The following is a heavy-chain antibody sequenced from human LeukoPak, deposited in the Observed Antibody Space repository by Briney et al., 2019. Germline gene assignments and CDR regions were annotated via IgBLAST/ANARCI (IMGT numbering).Heavy chain of an antibody. CDR3: AKGQYFHDSSGYYR. J-gene: IGHJ4*02. CDR2: ISGDGGTT. V-gene: IGHV3-23*01. Sequence: GGSLRLSCVASGFTFSNYAMTWVRQAPGKGLECVSVISGDGGTTLHADSVKGRFTISRDNSKNTLYLEMNSLRDDDTAVYYCAKGQYFHDSSGYYRWGQGTLVTVPS. D-gene: IGHD3-22*01. CDR1: GFTFSNYA.